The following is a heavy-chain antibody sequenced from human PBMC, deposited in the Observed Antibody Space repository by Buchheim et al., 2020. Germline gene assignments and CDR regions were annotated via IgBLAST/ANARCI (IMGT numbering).Heavy chain of an antibody. CDR1: GFTFSSYA. CDR3: ARSRVPYYYYGMDV. Sequence: QVQLVESGGGVVQPGRSLRLSCAASGFTFSSYAMHWVRQAPGKGLEWVAVISYDGSNKYYADSVKGRFTISRDNSKNTLYLQMNSLRAEDTAVYYCARSRVPYYYYGMDVWGQGTT. J-gene: IGHJ6*01. V-gene: IGHV3-30-3*01. D-gene: IGHD3-10*01. CDR2: ISYDGSNK.